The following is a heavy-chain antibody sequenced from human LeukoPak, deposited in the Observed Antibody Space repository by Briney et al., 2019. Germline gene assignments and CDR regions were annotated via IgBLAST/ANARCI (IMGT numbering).Heavy chain of an antibody. CDR3: AKDVGDIRFLEWLFGY. CDR2: IYYSGST. J-gene: IGHJ4*02. CDR1: GGSISSSSYY. V-gene: IGHV4-39*02. Sequence: KSSETLSLTCTVSGGSISSSSYYWGWIRQPPGKGLEWIGSIYYSGSTYYNPSLKSRVTISVDTSKNQFSLKLSSVTAADTAVYYCAKDVGDIRFLEWLFGYWGQGTLVTVSS. D-gene: IGHD3-3*01.